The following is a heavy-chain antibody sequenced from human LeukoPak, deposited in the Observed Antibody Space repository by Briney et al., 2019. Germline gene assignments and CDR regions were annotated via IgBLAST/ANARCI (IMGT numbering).Heavy chain of an antibody. CDR2: IHYSGST. Sequence: SETLSLTCTVSGXSISSSSYYWGWVRQPPGKGPEWIGSIHYSGSTYYNPSLKSRLTMSVDTSKNQFSLKLSSVTAADTAVYYCASYCSGGTCYLGFDYWGQGTLVTVSS. CDR3: ASYCSGGTCYLGFDY. V-gene: IGHV4-39*01. J-gene: IGHJ4*02. CDR1: GXSISSSSYY. D-gene: IGHD2-15*01.